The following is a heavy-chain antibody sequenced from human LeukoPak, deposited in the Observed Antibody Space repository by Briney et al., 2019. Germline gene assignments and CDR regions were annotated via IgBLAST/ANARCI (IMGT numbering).Heavy chain of an antibody. Sequence: GKSLRLSCAASGFTFSSYAMHWVRQAPGKGLEWVAVMSYDGSNKYYTDSVKGRFTISRDNSKNTLYLQMNSLRAEDTAVYYCARGAGASVDYWGQGTLVTVSS. D-gene: IGHD6-19*01. CDR1: GFTFSSYA. J-gene: IGHJ4*02. CDR3: ARGAGASVDY. V-gene: IGHV3-30-3*01. CDR2: MSYDGSNK.